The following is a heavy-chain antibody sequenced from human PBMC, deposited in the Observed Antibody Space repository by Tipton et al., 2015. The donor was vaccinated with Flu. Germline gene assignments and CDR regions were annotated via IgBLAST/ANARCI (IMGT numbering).Heavy chain of an antibody. Sequence: TLSLTCSVSGGPIRSDKHYWAWVRQPPGKGPEWIVSNYYTGTTQYNPSLKSRVTTFVDTSKNQFSLKLSSVTAADTAVYYCARRDFSNYVSDPKNWFDPWGQGTLVTVSS. D-gene: IGHD4-11*01. V-gene: IGHV4-39*01. CDR1: GGPIRSDKHY. CDR2: NYYTGTT. J-gene: IGHJ5*02. CDR3: ARRDFSNYVSDPKNWFDP.